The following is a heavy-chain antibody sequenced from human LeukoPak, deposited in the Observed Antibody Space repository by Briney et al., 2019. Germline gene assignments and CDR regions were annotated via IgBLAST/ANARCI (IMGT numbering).Heavy chain of an antibody. CDR1: GFTVGSNY. CDR3: ARAMALRRDLVAYFDY. D-gene: IGHD5-12*01. Sequence: GGSLRLSCAASGFTVGSNYMSWVRQAPGKGLEWVSVIYSGGSTYYADSVKGRFTISRHNSKNTLYLQMNSLRAEDTAVYYCARAMALRRDLVAYFDYWGQGTLVTVSS. V-gene: IGHV3-53*04. CDR2: IYSGGST. J-gene: IGHJ4*02.